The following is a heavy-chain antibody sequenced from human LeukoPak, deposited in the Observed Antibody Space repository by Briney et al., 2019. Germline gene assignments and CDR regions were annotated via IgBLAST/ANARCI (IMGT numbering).Heavy chain of an antibody. CDR1: GGSISSGGYS. CDR3: ARLRASTVATINYYYYGMDV. J-gene: IGHJ6*02. V-gene: IGHV4-30-4*07. CDR2: IYHRVST. D-gene: IGHD5-12*01. Sequence: SQTLSLTCAVSGGSISSGGYSWSWIRQPPGKGLEWIGYIYHRVSTNYNPSLKSRVTISLDTSKNQFSLKLNSVTAADTAVYYCARLRASTVATINYYYYGMDVWGQGTTVTVSS.